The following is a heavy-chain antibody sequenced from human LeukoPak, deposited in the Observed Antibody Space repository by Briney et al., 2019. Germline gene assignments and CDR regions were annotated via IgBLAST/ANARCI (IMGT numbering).Heavy chain of an antibody. D-gene: IGHD6-19*01. V-gene: IGHV3-48*04. CDR3: ARSRGAGPGAYFDY. CDR1: GFTFSSYS. CDR2: IGTSSSTI. J-gene: IGHJ4*02. Sequence: GGSLRLSCAASGFTFSSYSMNWVRQAPGKGLEWVSYIGTSSSTIYYADSVKGRFTISRDNTKNSLYLQMSSLRAEDTAVYYCARSRGAGPGAYFDYWGQGTLVTVSS.